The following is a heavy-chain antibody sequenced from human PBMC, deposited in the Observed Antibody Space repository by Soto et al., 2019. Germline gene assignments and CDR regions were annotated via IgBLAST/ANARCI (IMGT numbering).Heavy chain of an antibody. J-gene: IGHJ4*02. Sequence: EVQLVESGGGLVKPGGSLRLSCAASGFTFSSYSMNWVRQAPGKGLEWVSPISSSSSYIYYADSVKGRFTIPRDNAKNTLYLQMNSLRAEDTAVYYCAKEAGELSTRSFDYWGQGTLVTVSS. V-gene: IGHV3-21*01. CDR1: GFTFSSYS. CDR2: ISSSSSYI. CDR3: AKEAGELSTRSFDY. D-gene: IGHD3-16*02.